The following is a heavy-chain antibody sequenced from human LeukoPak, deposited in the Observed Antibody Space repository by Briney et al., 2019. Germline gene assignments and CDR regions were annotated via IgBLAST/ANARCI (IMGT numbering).Heavy chain of an antibody. D-gene: IGHD5-18*01. CDR2: INPNSGGT. Sequence: ASVTVSCKASGYTFTGYYMHWVRQAPGQGLEWMGWINPNSGGTNYAQKFQGRVTMTRDTSISTAYMELSRLRSDDTAVYYCARRVDTAMAYYYYMDVWGKGTTVTVSS. CDR3: ARRVDTAMAYYYYMDV. J-gene: IGHJ6*03. V-gene: IGHV1-2*02. CDR1: GYTFTGYY.